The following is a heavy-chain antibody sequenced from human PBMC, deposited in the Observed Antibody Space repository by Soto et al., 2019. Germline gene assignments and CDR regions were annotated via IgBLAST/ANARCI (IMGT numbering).Heavy chain of an antibody. CDR1: GFTFSDYY. CDR2: ISSSGSTI. CDR3: ASSMCSSTSCYVWADNWFDP. D-gene: IGHD2-2*01. Sequence: GGSLRLSCAASGFTFSDYYMSWIRQAPGKGLEWVSYISSSGSTIYYADSVKGRFTISRDNAKNSLYLQMNSLRAEDTAVYYCASSMCSSTSCYVWADNWFDPWGQGTLVTVSS. V-gene: IGHV3-11*01. J-gene: IGHJ5*02.